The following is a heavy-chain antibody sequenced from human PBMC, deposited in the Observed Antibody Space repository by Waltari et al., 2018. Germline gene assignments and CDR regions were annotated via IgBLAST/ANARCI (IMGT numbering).Heavy chain of an antibody. CDR2: IYYSGST. J-gene: IGHJ5*02. CDR1: GGSISSYY. V-gene: IGHV4-59*01. Sequence: QVQLQESGPGLVKPSETLSLTCTVSGGSISSYYWSWIRQPPGKGLEWIGYIYYSGSTNYNPSLKRRVTISVDTSKNQFSLKLSSVTAADTAVYYCARDQAVAGTGNNWFDPWGQGTLVTVSS. CDR3: ARDQAVAGTGNNWFDP. D-gene: IGHD6-19*01.